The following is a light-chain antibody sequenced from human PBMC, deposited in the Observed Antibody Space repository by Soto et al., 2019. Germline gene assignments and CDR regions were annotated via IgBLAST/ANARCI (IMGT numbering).Light chain of an antibody. CDR3: QQYGAPPGA. CDR2: GAS. CDR1: QSVATNY. Sequence: EIVLTQSPGTLSLSPGERATLSCRASQSVATNYLAWYQQKPGQAPRILIYGASNRATGIPDRFSGSGSGADFTLTISRLEPEDFAVYYCQQYGAPPGAFGQGTRVEI. V-gene: IGKV3-20*01. J-gene: IGKJ1*01.